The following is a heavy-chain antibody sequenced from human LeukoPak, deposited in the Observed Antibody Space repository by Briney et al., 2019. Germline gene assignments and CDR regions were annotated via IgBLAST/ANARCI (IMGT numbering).Heavy chain of an antibody. CDR1: GASISLYY. CDR2: VHATGTT. D-gene: IGHD3-22*01. Sequence: PSDTLSLTCSVSGASISLYYWSWVRQSAGKRPEWIGRVHATGTTNYNPSLRSRVSLSVDTFKKQFSLKLNSETAADTAVYYCARVLGSSGYAGDWRFDLWGRGTLVTVSS. J-gene: IGHJ2*01. CDR3: ARVLGSSGYAGDWRFDL. V-gene: IGHV4-4*07.